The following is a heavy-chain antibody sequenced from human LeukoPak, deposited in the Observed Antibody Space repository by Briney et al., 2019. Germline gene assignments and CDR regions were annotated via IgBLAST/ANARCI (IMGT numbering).Heavy chain of an antibody. CDR2: ISYSGTT. J-gene: IGHJ4*02. D-gene: IGHD3-10*01. V-gene: IGHV4-59*01. Sequence: SETLSLTCTVSGGSINTYYWSWIRQPPGKGLEWIGYISYSGTTKYNPSLESRVTITIDTSKNQFSLKLSSVTAADTAVYYCARAGWIITSGIDYWGQGALVTVSS. CDR3: ARAGWIITSGIDY. CDR1: GGSINTYY.